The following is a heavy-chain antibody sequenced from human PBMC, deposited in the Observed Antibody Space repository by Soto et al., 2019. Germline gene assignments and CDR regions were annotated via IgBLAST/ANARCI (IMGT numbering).Heavy chain of an antibody. D-gene: IGHD6-6*01. CDR3: ARGDPLSIAALDDY. CDR1: GYTFTSYG. J-gene: IGHJ4*02. Sequence: ASVKVSCKASGYTFTSYGIIWVRQAPGQGLEWMGWISAYNGNTNYAQKLQGRVTMTTDTSTSTAYMELRSLRSDDTAVYYCARGDPLSIAALDDYWGQGTLVTVSS. V-gene: IGHV1-18*01. CDR2: ISAYNGNT.